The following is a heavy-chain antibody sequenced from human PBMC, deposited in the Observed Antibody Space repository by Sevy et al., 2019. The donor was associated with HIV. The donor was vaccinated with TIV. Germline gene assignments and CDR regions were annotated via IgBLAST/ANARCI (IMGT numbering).Heavy chain of an antibody. D-gene: IGHD3-16*01. J-gene: IGHJ3*02. CDR3: VKGTSEASMDLYELLDI. V-gene: IGHV3-9*01. CDR1: GFTFDEYA. CDR2: ITWSSNSI. Sequence: GGSLRLSCAASGFTFDEYAMFWVRQVPGKGLEWVSGITWSSNSIDYGDSVKGRFTISRDNAKNYLYLQMNSLRVEDTAFYDCVKGTSEASMDLYELLDIWGQGTMVTVSS.